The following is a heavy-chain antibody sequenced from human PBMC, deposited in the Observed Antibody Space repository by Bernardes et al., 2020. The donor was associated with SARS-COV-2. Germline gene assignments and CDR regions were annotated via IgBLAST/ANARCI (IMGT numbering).Heavy chain of an antibody. V-gene: IGHV1-18*01. CDR1: GYTFTSYG. CDR3: ATVVGYSYGGGWFDP. CDR2: ISADSGNT. D-gene: IGHD5-18*01. Sequence: SVKVSCKASGYTFTSYGISWVRQAPGQGLEWMGWISADSGNTDYAQKIQGRVTMTTDTSTSTAYMELRSLRSDDTAVYYCATVVGYSYGGGWFDPWGQGTLVTVSS. J-gene: IGHJ5*02.